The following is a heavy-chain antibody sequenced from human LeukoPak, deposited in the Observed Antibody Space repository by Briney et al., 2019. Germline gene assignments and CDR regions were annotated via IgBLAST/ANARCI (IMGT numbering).Heavy chain of an antibody. J-gene: IGHJ4*02. CDR3: ARGHYYDSSGYFDY. V-gene: IGHV4-59*01. Sequence: SETLSLTCTVSGGSISSYYWSWIRQPPGKGLEWIGYIYYSGSTNYNPSLKSRVTISVDTSKNQFTLKLSSVTAADTAVYYCARGHYYDSSGYFDYWGQGTLVTVSS. CDR1: GGSISSYY. CDR2: IYYSGST. D-gene: IGHD3-22*01.